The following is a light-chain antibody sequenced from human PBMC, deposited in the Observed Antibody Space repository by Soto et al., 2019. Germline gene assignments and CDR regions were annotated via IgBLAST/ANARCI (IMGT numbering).Light chain of an antibody. CDR2: GNI. CDR1: SSNLGTGYD. CDR3: AAWDDSLRDWV. Sequence: QSVLTQPPSVSGAPGQRVTIPCTGNSSNLGTGYDVNWYQQLPQTAPKLLIYGNINRPSGVPDRFSGSKSGTSASLAITGIQAEDEADYYCAAWDDSLRDWVFGGGTKLTVL. V-gene: IGLV1-40*01. J-gene: IGLJ3*02.